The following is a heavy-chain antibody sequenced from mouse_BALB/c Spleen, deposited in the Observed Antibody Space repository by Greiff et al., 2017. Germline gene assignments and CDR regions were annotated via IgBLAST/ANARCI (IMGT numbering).Heavy chain of an antibody. V-gene: IGHV1S135*01. CDR3: AREGDYGDFAY. CDR2: IDPYNGGT. Sequence: EVKLVESGPELGKPGASGRISSKPLVYSSPGYNLYGVKQSHRKSLEWIGYIDPYNGGTSYNQKSKGKATLTVDKSSSTAYMHLNSLTSEDSAIYYCAREGDYGDFAYWGQGTLVTVSA. CDR1: VYSSPGYN. J-gene: IGHJ3*01. D-gene: IGHD1-1*01.